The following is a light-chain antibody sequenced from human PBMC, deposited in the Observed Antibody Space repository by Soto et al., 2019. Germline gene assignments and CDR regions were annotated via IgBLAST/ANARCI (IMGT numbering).Light chain of an antibody. CDR1: QSVSGN. Sequence: EIVMTQSPATLSVSPGERATLSCRASQSVSGNLAWYQQKPGQAPRLLIYGASTRATGIPARFSGSGSGTEFTLTISSLQSEDFAVYYCQQYNNWLAWTFGQGTKVDIK. J-gene: IGKJ1*01. V-gene: IGKV3-15*01. CDR3: QQYNNWLAWT. CDR2: GAS.